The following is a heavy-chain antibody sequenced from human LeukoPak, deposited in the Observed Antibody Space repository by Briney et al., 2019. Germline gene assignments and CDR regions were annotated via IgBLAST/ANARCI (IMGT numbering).Heavy chain of an antibody. CDR1: GFTFSSYS. V-gene: IGHV3-21*04. D-gene: IGHD5-18*01. CDR3: ARDSDTAMEGYFDY. Sequence: PGGSLRLSCAASGFTFSSYSMNWVRQAPGKGLEWVSSISSSSSYIYYADSVKGRFTISRDNSKNTLYLQMNSLRAEDTAVYYCARDSDTAMEGYFDYWGQGTLVTVSS. CDR2: ISSSSSYI. J-gene: IGHJ4*02.